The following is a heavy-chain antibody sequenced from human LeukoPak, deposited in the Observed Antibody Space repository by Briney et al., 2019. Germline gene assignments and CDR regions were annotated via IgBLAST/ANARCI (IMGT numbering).Heavy chain of an antibody. Sequence: SETLSLTCTVSGGSISSYYWSWIRQLPGKGLEWIGYIYSSGSTDYNPSLKGRVTISVDSSKNQFSLNLTSVTAADTAVYYCSRHAYYNPQDYFDSWGQGSLVTVSS. CDR1: GGSISSYY. CDR3: SRHAYYNPQDYFDS. J-gene: IGHJ4*02. CDR2: IYSSGST. V-gene: IGHV4-59*08. D-gene: IGHD4/OR15-4a*01.